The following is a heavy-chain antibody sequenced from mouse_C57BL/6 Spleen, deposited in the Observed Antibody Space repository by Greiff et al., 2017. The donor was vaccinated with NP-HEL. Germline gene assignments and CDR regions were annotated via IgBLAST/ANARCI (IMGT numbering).Heavy chain of an antibody. J-gene: IGHJ3*01. D-gene: IGHD3-2*02. CDR3: ARETAQATLFAY. Sequence: VKLQESGPELVKPGASVKISCKASGYAFSSSWMNWVKQRPGKGLEWIGRIYPGDGDTNYNGKFKGKATLTADKSSSTAYMQLSSLTSEDSAVYFCARETAQATLFAYWGQGTLVTVSA. CDR2: IYPGDGDT. CDR1: GYAFSSSW. V-gene: IGHV1-82*01.